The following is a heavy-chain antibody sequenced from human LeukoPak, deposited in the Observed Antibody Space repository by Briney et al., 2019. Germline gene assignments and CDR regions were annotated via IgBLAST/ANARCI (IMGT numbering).Heavy chain of an antibody. CDR3: ARVDYGSGSYFDL. CDR1: GFTVNNYY. D-gene: IGHD3-10*01. CDR2: IYSGGDT. Sequence: GGSLRLSCAASGFTVNNYYMSWVRQAPGKGLEWVSIIYSGGDTNYADSVKGRLTISRDNSKNTLFLQMNSLRADDTAVYYCARVDYGSGSYFDLWGQGTLVTVSS. V-gene: IGHV3-66*01. J-gene: IGHJ4*02.